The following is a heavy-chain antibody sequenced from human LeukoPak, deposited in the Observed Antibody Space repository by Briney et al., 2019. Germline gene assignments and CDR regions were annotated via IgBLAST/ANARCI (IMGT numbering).Heavy chain of an antibody. Sequence: SETLSLTCTVSGGSISSYYWSWIRQPPGKGLEWIGYIYYSGSTNYNPSLKSRVTISVDTSKNQFSLKLSSVTAADTAVYYCARPIYDYVWGSYRLLSWFDPWGQGTLVTVSS. CDR1: GGSISSYY. V-gene: IGHV4-59*01. CDR2: IYYSGST. J-gene: IGHJ5*02. D-gene: IGHD3-16*02. CDR3: ARPIYDYVWGSYRLLSWFDP.